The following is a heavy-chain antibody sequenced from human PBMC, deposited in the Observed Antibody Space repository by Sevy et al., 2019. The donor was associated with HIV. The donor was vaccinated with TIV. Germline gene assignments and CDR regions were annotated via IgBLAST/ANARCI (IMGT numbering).Heavy chain of an antibody. CDR3: VRVESGLFPSDAFDI. D-gene: IGHD3-22*01. J-gene: IGHJ3*02. CDR1: GYTFTSYG. CDR2: ISAYNGNT. V-gene: IGHV1-18*01. Sequence: ASVKVSCKASGYTFTSYGISWVRQAPGQGLEWMGWISAYNGNTNYAQKLQGRVTMTTDTSTSTAYMELRSLRSDDTAVYYCVRVESGLFPSDAFDIWGQGTMVTVSS.